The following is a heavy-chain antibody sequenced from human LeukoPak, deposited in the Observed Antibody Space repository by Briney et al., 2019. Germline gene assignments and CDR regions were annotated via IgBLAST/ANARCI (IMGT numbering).Heavy chain of an antibody. J-gene: IGHJ4*02. V-gene: IGHV3-23*01. CDR1: GFTFSTYT. D-gene: IGHD7-27*01. CDR3: AIDPNWGTHS. CDR2: IGSSGGGI. Sequence: GGSPRLSCAASGFTFSTYTMYWVRHPPGKRLEWVSIIGSSGGGIHYADSVKGRFTISRDNSKNALYLQMNSLRVEDTAVYYCAIDPNWGTHSWGQGVLVTVSS.